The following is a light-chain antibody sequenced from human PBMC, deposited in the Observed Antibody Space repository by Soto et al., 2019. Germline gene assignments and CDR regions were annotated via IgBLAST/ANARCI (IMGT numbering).Light chain of an antibody. J-gene: IGKJ2*02. V-gene: IGKV2-30*01. Sequence: VVMTQSPLSLSVTLGQPASISCRSDQSLVFSDGNTYLHWFQQRPGQSPRRLIYEVSKRDSGVPVRFSGSGSGTDITLKISRVEADDVGVSYCKQRTLSCTFGQGTKLEIK. CDR1: QSLVFSDGNTY. CDR2: EVS. CDR3: KQRTLSCT.